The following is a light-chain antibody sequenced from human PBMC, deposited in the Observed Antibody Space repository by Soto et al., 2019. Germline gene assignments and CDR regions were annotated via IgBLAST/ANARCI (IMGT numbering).Light chain of an antibody. Sequence: DIQMTQSPSSLSASLGYRVTITCRESQSISSYLNWYQQKPGKAPKLLIYTASSLQSGVPSRFSGSGSGTDFTLTISSLQPEDFATYYCQQSYSTLPITFGQGTRLEIK. CDR1: QSISSY. CDR3: QQSYSTLPIT. V-gene: IGKV1-39*01. J-gene: IGKJ5*01. CDR2: TAS.